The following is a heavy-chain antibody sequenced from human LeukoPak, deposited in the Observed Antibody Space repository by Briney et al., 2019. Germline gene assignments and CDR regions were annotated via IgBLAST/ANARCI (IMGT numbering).Heavy chain of an antibody. D-gene: IGHD3-22*01. CDR1: GGSISSSSYY. V-gene: IGHV4-39*07. CDR3: ARNSPYDSSGYYYRY. CDR2: IYYSGST. Sequence: PSETLSLTCTVSGGSISSSSYYWGWIRQPPGKGLEWIGSIYYSGSTYYNPSLKSRVTISVDTSKNQFSLQLNSVTAADTAVYYCARNSPYDSSGYYYRYWGQGTLVTVSS. J-gene: IGHJ4*02.